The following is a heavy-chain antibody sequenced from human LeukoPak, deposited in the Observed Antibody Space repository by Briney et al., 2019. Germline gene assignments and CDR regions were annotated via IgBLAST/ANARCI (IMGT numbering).Heavy chain of an antibody. CDR2: INPNNGGT. V-gene: IGHV1-2*02. CDR3: ARNRYGSGSYYVDY. CDR1: GYTFTGYY. D-gene: IGHD3-10*01. Sequence: ASVKVSCKASGYTFTGYYIHWVRQAPGQGLEWMGWINPNNGGTIYAQKFQGRVTMTRDTSINTAYMELSRLRSDDTAVYYCARNRYGSGSYYVDYWGQGTLVTVSS. J-gene: IGHJ4*02.